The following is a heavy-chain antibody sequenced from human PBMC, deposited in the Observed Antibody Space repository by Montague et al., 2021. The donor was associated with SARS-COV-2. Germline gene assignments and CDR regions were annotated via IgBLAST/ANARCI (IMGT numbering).Heavy chain of an antibody. V-gene: IGHV4-59*08. CDR3: ARHWPYLAAAGYVWFDP. Sequence: SETLSLTCTVSGGSINNYYWSWIRQSPDKGLEWIGYVYDSGSTNYNPSPKSRVTISIDTSKSQFSLKLSSVTAADTAVYYCARHWPYLAAAGYVWFDPWGQGTLVIVSS. CDR2: VYDSGST. J-gene: IGHJ5*02. D-gene: IGHD6-13*01. CDR1: GGSINNYY.